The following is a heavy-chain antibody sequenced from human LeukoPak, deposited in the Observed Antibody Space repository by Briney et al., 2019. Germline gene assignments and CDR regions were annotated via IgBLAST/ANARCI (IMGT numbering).Heavy chain of an antibody. CDR1: GYTFTSYD. Sequence: ASVKVSCKASGYTFTSYDINWVRQAPGQGLEWMGWMNPNSGNTGYAQKFQGRVTMTRNTSISTAYMELSSLRSEDTAVYYCARVGGGHLGFDYWGQGTLITVSS. CDR2: MNPNSGNT. D-gene: IGHD2-15*01. CDR3: ARVGGGHLGFDY. J-gene: IGHJ4*02. V-gene: IGHV1-8*01.